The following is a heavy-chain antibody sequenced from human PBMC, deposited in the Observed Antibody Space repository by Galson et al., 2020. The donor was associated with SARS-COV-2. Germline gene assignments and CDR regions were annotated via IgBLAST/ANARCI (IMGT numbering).Heavy chain of an antibody. Sequence: GGSLRLSCAASGFSFSDSNMNWVRQAPGKGLEWISSITESSRYIYYADSVKGRFTISRDNARNSLYLQMSSLESEDTGVYYCSRGPRGDYYFDYWGQGTLVTVSS. CDR2: ITESSRYI. D-gene: IGHD4-17*01. CDR1: GFSFSDSN. J-gene: IGHJ4*02. CDR3: SRGPRGDYYFDY. V-gene: IGHV3-21*03.